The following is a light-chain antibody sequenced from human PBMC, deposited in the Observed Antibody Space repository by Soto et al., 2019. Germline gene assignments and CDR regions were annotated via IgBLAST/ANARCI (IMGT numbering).Light chain of an antibody. J-gene: IGKJ1*01. CDR1: QGIRND. Sequence: DIQMTQSPSSLSAFVGDRVTITCRASQGIRNDLGWYQQKPGKAPKRLIYAASNLQSGVPSRFSGSRSGTDFTLTINSLQPEDFAVYYCQQTYNSPLTFGQGTKVDIK. V-gene: IGKV1-17*01. CDR3: QQTYNSPLT. CDR2: AAS.